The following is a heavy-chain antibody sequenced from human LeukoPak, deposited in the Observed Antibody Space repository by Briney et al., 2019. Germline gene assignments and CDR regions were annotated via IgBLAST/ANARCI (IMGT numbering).Heavy chain of an antibody. CDR2: IYYSGST. D-gene: IGHD3-10*01. CDR1: GGSISSGDYY. J-gene: IGHJ4*02. V-gene: IGHV4-30-4*01. Sequence: SQTLSLTCTVSGGSISSGDYYWSWIRQPPGKGLEWIGYIYYSGSTYYNPSLKSRVTISVDTSKNQFSLKLSSVTAADTAVYYCARVGDYGSGSYLDYWGQGTLDTVSS. CDR3: ARVGDYGSGSYLDY.